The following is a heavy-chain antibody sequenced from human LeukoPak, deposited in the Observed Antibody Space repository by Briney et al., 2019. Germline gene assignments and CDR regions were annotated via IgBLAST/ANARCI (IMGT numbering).Heavy chain of an antibody. V-gene: IGHV4-59*02. Sequence: SETLSLTCTVSGDSVTTYYWSWIRQPPGKGLEWIGYIYYSRSTNYNPSLKSRVTISVDTSKNQFSLKLSSVTAADTAVYYCALAVAGTGLLGVDYWGQGTLVTVSS. CDR1: GDSVTTYY. D-gene: IGHD6-19*01. CDR2: IYYSRST. CDR3: ALAVAGTGLLGVDY. J-gene: IGHJ4*02.